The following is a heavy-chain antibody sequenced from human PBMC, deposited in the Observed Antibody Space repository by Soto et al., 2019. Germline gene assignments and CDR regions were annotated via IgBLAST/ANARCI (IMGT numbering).Heavy chain of an antibody. V-gene: IGHV4-31*03. CDR2: IYYSGST. Sequence: QVQLQESGPGLVKPSQTLSLTCTVSGGSVSSGGYYWSWIRQHPGKGLEWIGFIYYSGSTFYNPSLQSRVAISLDTSNNQFSLKLTSMTAADTALYYCARYPTPLPGAHFSAFDIWGQGTMVTVSS. CDR1: GGSVSSGGYY. D-gene: IGHD1-26*01. CDR3: ARYPTPLPGAHFSAFDI. J-gene: IGHJ3*02.